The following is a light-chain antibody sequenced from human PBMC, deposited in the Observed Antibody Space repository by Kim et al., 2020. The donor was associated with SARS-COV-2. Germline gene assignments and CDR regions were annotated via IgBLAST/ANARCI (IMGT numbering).Light chain of an antibody. CDR3: QQYNGYWT. V-gene: IGKV1-5*01. Sequence: DVQMTQSPSTLSASVGDRVTNTCRASQSIRNWLAWFQQRPGKAPRLLIYDASILQSGVPSRFSGSGFGTDFTLTISSLQPDDFATYYCQQYNGYWTFGQGTKVDIK. CDR2: DAS. J-gene: IGKJ1*01. CDR1: QSIRNW.